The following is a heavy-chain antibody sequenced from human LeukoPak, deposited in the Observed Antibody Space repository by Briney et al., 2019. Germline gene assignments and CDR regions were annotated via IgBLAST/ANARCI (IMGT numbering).Heavy chain of an antibody. V-gene: IGHV1-2*02. Sequence: ASVKVSCKASGYTFTGYYMHWVRQAPGQGLEWMGWINPKNAGTNFAQRFQGRVTMTRDTSISTVYMELSRLRSDDTALYYCARTLYIAAVPGGFDYWGQGSLVTVSS. CDR3: ARTLYIAAVPGGFDY. CDR2: INPKNAGT. CDR1: GYTFTGYY. D-gene: IGHD6-13*01. J-gene: IGHJ4*02.